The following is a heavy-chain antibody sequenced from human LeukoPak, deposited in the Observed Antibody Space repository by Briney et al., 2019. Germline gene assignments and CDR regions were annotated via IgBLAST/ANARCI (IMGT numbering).Heavy chain of an antibody. D-gene: IGHD4-17*01. V-gene: IGHV4-34*01. Sequence: SETLSLTCAVYGGSFSGYYWSWIRQPPGKGLEWIGEINHSGSTNYNPSLKSRVTISVDTSKNQFSLKLSSVTAADTAVYYCARDFPHDYGDLDYAWQGDYYYYMDVWGKGTTVTISS. J-gene: IGHJ6*03. CDR1: GGSFSGYY. CDR2: INHSGST. CDR3: ARDFPHDYGDLDYAWQGDYYYYMDV.